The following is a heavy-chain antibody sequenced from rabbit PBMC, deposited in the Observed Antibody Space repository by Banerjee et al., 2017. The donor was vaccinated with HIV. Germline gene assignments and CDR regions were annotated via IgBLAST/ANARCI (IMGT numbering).Heavy chain of an antibody. CDR2: IDPVFGST. CDR1: GFDFSSYG. J-gene: IGHJ4*01. V-gene: IGHV1S21*01. D-gene: IGHD2-1*01. Sequence: EQLVESGGGLVQPGGSLKLSCKASGFDFSSYGVSWVRQAPGKGLEWIGYIDPVFGSTYYASWAKGRFTISKTPSTTVALQMTSLTAADTATYFCARGGSYDDYGDPPFNLWGQGTLVTVS. CDR3: ARGGSYDDYGDPPFNL.